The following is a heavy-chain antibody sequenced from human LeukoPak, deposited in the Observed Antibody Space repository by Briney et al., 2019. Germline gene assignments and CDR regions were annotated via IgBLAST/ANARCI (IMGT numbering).Heavy chain of an antibody. D-gene: IGHD6-13*01. CDR3: ARESAAAGLSAFDI. J-gene: IGHJ3*02. Sequence: QSGGSLRLSCAASGFTVSSNYMSWVRQAPGKGLEWVSVIYSGGSTYYADSVKGRFTISRDNSKNTLYLQMNSLRAEDTAVYYCARESAAAGLSAFDIWGQGTMVTVSS. V-gene: IGHV3-53*01. CDR1: GFTVSSNY. CDR2: IYSGGST.